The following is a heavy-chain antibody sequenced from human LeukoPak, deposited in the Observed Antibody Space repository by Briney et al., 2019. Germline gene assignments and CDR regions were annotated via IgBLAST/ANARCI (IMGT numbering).Heavy chain of an antibody. J-gene: IGHJ6*02. CDR1: GFTLSGYD. CDR2: SGVAGDT. Sequence: GGSLRLSCAASGFTLSGYDMHWVRQSAGKGLEWVAPSGVAGDTYYMDSVKGRFTISREDDQNSLVLQMDSLRGGDTAVYYCARENVLAVAGTNYYYGMDVWGQGTTVTVPS. CDR3: ARENVLAVAGTNYYYGMDV. V-gene: IGHV3-13*01. D-gene: IGHD6-19*01.